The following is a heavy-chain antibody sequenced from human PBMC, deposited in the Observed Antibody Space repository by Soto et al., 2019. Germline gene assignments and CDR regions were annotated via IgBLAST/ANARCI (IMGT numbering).Heavy chain of an antibody. D-gene: IGHD6-19*01. CDR2: IYYSGST. V-gene: IGHV4-31*02. CDR3: ARDYRQGGIAVALNAFDI. Sequence: SETLSLTXTVSGGSISSGGYYWSWIRQHPGKGLEWIGYIYYSGSTYYNPSLKSRVTISVDTSKNQFSLKLRSVTAADTAVYYCARDYRQGGIAVALNAFDIWGQGTMVT. CDR1: GGSISSGGYY. J-gene: IGHJ3*02.